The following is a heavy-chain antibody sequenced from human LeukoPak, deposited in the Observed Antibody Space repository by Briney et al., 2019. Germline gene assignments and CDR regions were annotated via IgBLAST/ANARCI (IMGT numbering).Heavy chain of an antibody. D-gene: IGHD3-16*02. J-gene: IGHJ4*02. V-gene: IGHV3-23*01. Sequence: GGSLGLSCAASGFTFSSYAMSWVRQAPGKGLEWVSAISGSGGSTYYADSVKGRFTISRDNSKNTLYLQVNSLRAEDTAVYYCAKDQGSGDYVWGSYRYSLGSDYWGQGTLVTVSS. CDR3: AKDQGSGDYVWGSYRYSLGSDY. CDR1: GFTFSSYA. CDR2: ISGSGGST.